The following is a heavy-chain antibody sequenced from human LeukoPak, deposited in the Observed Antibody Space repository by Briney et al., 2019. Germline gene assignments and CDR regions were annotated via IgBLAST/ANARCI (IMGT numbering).Heavy chain of an antibody. CDR2: ISYDGSNK. CDR3: ARDGASGAVAGTRIDRNWFDP. CDR1: GFTFSSYA. D-gene: IGHD6-19*01. Sequence: GGSLRLSCAASGFTFSSYAMHWVRQAPGKGLEWVAVISYDGSNKYYADSVKGRFTISRDNSKSTLYLQMNSLRAEDTAVYYCARDGASGAVAGTRIDRNWFDPWGQGTLVTVSS. J-gene: IGHJ5*02. V-gene: IGHV3-30*04.